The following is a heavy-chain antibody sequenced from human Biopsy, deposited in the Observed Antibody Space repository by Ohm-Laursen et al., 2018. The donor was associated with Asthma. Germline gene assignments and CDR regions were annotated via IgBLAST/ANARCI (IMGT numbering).Heavy chain of an antibody. D-gene: IGHD4-17*01. V-gene: IGHV1-69*01. Sequence: SSEKVSCTASGDSFSNYAISWARQAPRHGLEWMGGLIPVLGTADYAQMFEGRVTITADESTSTAYMELSSLRSEDSAVYYCAREVSTVDYGYYYFAMDVWGQGTTVTVSS. J-gene: IGHJ6*02. CDR2: LIPVLGTA. CDR1: GDSFSNYA. CDR3: AREVSTVDYGYYYFAMDV.